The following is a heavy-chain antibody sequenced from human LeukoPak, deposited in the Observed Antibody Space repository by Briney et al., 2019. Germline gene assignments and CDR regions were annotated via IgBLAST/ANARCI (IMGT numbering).Heavy chain of an antibody. CDR1: GYTFTAYY. CDR3: VVLPVAGIPNPLDY. V-gene: IGHV1-2*02. J-gene: IGHJ4*02. D-gene: IGHD6-19*01. Sequence: ASVKVSCKASGYTFTAYYMHWVRQAPGQGLEWVAWINPNSGSTNYARKFQGRVTLTRDTSISTAYMELSRLTYDDSAVYYCVVLPVAGIPNPLDYWGQGTPVTVSS. CDR2: INPNSGST.